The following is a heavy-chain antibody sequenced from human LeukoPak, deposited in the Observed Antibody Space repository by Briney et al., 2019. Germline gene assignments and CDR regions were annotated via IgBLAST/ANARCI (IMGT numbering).Heavy chain of an antibody. V-gene: IGHV3-33*01. CDR1: GLTFSSYG. J-gene: IGHJ3*02. D-gene: IGHD4-17*01. Sequence: PGRSLKLYCAASGLTFSSYGMHWVSQAPAKGLECVAVIWYDGSNKYYADSVKGRFTISRDNSENTLYLQMDSLRAEDTAVYYCARDRTTGYIDALDIWGQGTMLTVSS. CDR3: ARDRTTGYIDALDI. CDR2: IWYDGSNK.